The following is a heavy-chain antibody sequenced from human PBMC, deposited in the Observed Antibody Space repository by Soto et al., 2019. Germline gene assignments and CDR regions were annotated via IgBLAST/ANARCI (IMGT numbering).Heavy chain of an antibody. J-gene: IGHJ6*02. V-gene: IGHV3-30*18. CDR1: GFTFSSYG. CDR3: AKEVGRGYSGYEPPYYYYGMDV. D-gene: IGHD5-12*01. Sequence: GGSLRLSCAASGFTFSSYGMHWVRQAPGKGLEWVAVISYDGSNKYYADSVKGRFTISRDNSKNTLYLQMNSLRAEDTAVYYCAKEVGRGYSGYEPPYYYYGMDVWGQGTTVTVSS. CDR2: ISYDGSNK.